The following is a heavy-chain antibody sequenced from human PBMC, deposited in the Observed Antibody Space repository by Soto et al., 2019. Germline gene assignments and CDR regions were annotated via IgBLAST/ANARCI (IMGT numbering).Heavy chain of an antibody. CDR1: DGSISSGAYY. CDR2: IRYSGST. CDR3: ATDRGTMVRGVNHYYFDY. V-gene: IGHV4-31*03. Sequence: SETLSLTCTVSDGSISSGAYYWSWIRQHPGKGLEWIGYIRYSGSTYYNPSLKTRVTISVDTSKNQFSLKLSSVTAADTAVYYCATDRGTMVRGVNHYYFDYWGQGTLVTVSS. D-gene: IGHD3-10*01. J-gene: IGHJ4*02.